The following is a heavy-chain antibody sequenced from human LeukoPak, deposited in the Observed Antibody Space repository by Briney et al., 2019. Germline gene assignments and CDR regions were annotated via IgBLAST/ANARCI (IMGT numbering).Heavy chain of an antibody. V-gene: IGHV1-8*01. CDR2: MNPNSGNT. Sequence: GVSVKVSCKASGYTFTSYDINWVRQATGQGLEWMGWMNPNSGNTGYAQKFQGRVTMTRNTSISTAYMELSSLRSEDTAVYYCARGSGVYSSGWYDWFDPWGQGTLVTVSS. CDR3: ARGSGVYSSGWYDWFDP. CDR1: GYTFTSYD. D-gene: IGHD6-19*01. J-gene: IGHJ5*02.